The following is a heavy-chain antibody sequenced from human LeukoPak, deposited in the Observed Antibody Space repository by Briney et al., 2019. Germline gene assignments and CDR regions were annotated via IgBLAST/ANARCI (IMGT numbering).Heavy chain of an antibody. CDR2: ISSSSSYI. J-gene: IGHJ4*02. Sequence: GGSLRLSCAASGFTFSSYSMNWVRQAPGKGLEWVSSISSSSSYIYYEDSVKGGFTISRDNAKNSLYLQMNSLRAEDTAVYYCARASHSSSWYVDNWGQGTLVTVSS. D-gene: IGHD6-13*01. CDR3: ARASHSSSWYVDN. CDR1: GFTFSSYS. V-gene: IGHV3-21*01.